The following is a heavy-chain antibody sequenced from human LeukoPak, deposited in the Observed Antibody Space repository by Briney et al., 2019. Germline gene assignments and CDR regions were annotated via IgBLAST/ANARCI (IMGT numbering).Heavy chain of an antibody. CDR2: ISGSGGST. CDR1: GFTFSSYA. CDR3: AKDGGGYYYDSSGYYSLDY. V-gene: IGHV3-23*01. Sequence: GGSLRLSCAASGFTFSSYAMSWVRQARGKGLEWVSAISGSGGSTYYADSVKGRFTISRDNSKNTLYLQMNSLRAADTAVYYCAKDGGGYYYDSSGYYSLDYWGQGTLVTVSS. D-gene: IGHD3-22*01. J-gene: IGHJ4*02.